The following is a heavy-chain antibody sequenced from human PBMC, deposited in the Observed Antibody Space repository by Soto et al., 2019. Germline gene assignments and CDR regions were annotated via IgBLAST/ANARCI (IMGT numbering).Heavy chain of an antibody. Sequence: SEILSLTCTVSGGSISSGDYYWSWIRQPPGKGLEWIGYIYYSGSTYYNPSLKSRVTISVDTSKNQFSLKLSSVTAADTAVYYCARARYNWNYRYYYYGMDVWGQGTTVTVSS. V-gene: IGHV4-30-4*01. CDR2: IYYSGST. CDR1: GGSISSGDYY. J-gene: IGHJ6*02. D-gene: IGHD1-7*01. CDR3: ARARYNWNYRYYYYGMDV.